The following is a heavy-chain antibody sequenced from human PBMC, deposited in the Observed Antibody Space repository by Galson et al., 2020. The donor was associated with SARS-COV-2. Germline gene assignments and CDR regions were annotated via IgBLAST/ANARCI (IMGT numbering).Heavy chain of an antibody. J-gene: IGHJ6*02. V-gene: IGHV1-18*01. CDR3: ARDRITFFGPFKGGMDV. Sequence: ASVTVSCKSSGYSFTAYGISWVRQAPGQGLEWMGWISPYDGDKKYEQKFQGRVTMTTDRSTSSVYLEMKSLTSDDTAVYYCARDRITFFGPFKGGMDVWGQGTKVNVSS. CDR2: ISPYDGDK. D-gene: IGHD3-3*01. CDR1: GYSFTAYG.